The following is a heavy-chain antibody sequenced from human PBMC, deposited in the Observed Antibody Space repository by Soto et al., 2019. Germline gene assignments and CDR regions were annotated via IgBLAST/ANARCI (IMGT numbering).Heavy chain of an antibody. Sequence: GESLKISCAASGFTFSSYAMSWVRQAPGKGLEWVSAISGSGGSTYYADSVKGRFTISRDNSKNTLYLQMNSLRAEDTAVYYCAKGMGRYCSGGSCYYFDYWGQGTLVTVSS. CDR2: ISGSGGST. V-gene: IGHV3-23*01. CDR1: GFTFSSYA. J-gene: IGHJ4*02. D-gene: IGHD2-15*01. CDR3: AKGMGRYCSGGSCYYFDY.